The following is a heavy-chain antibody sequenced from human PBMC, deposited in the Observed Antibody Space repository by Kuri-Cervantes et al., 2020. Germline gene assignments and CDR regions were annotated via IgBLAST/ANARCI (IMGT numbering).Heavy chain of an antibody. CDR2: IYYSGGT. D-gene: IGHD6-13*01. CDR3: ATSSRNAFDI. J-gene: IGHJ3*02. Sequence: GSLRLSCTVSGGSISSYYWSWIRQPPGKGLEWIGYIYYSGGTNYNPSLKSRVTISVDTSKNQFSLRLSSVTAADTAVYYCATSSRNAFDIWGQGTMVTVSS. V-gene: IGHV4-59*01. CDR1: GGSISSYY.